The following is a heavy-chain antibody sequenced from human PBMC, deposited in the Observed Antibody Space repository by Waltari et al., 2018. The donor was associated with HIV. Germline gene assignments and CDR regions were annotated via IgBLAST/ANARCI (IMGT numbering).Heavy chain of an antibody. Sequence: QVQLQESGPGLVKPSETLSLTCSVSGDSVSSGSYYWSWMRQPPGKGLEWIGNIYYTGRDNYNPSLKTRVTISVDTSKNHFSLKLTSGTAGDTAIYYCARIVASAGLRFDRWGQGSLVTVSS. CDR1: GDSVSSGSYY. CDR3: ARIVASAGLRFDR. V-gene: IGHV4-61*03. J-gene: IGHJ5*02. CDR2: IYYTGRD. D-gene: IGHD2-21*01.